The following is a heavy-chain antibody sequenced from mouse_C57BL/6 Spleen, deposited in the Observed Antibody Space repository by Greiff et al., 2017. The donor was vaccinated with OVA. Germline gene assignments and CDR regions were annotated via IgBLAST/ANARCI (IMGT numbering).Heavy chain of an antibody. Sequence: VQLQQSGAELVMPGASVKLSCKASGYTFTSYWMHWVKQRPGQGLEWIGEIDPSDSYTNYNQKFKGKSTLTVDKSSSTAYMQLSSLTSEDSAVYYCARGPDSSGAWFAYWGQGTLVTVSA. CDR1: GYTFTSYW. CDR2: IDPSDSYT. CDR3: ARGPDSSGAWFAY. J-gene: IGHJ3*01. D-gene: IGHD3-2*02. V-gene: IGHV1-69*01.